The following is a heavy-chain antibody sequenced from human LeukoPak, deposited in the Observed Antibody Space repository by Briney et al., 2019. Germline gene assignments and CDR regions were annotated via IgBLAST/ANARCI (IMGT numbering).Heavy chain of an antibody. D-gene: IGHD5-18*01. J-gene: IGHJ4*02. CDR1: GVTFSSYS. Sequence: GGSLRLSCAASGVTFSSYSLNWVRQAPGKGLEWVSYISGSSSIINYADSVKGRFTIYRDNAKNSLFLQMNSLRDEDTAVYYCARDIRGYNYGFDYWGQGTLVTVSS. V-gene: IGHV3-48*02. CDR3: ARDIRGYNYGFDY. CDR2: ISGSSSII.